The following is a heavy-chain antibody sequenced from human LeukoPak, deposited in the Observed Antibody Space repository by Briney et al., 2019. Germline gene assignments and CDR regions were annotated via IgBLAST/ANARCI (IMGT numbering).Heavy chain of an antibody. CDR2: LYYSGST. CDR1: GGSISSYY. D-gene: IGHD1-26*01. Sequence: PSETLSPTCTVAGGSISSYYWSWIRQPPGKGLEWIGYLYYSGSTHYNPSLKSRVTISVDTSKNQFTLKLSSVTAADTAVYYCAREGGSYSWGQGTLVTVSS. J-gene: IGHJ4*02. V-gene: IGHV4-59*01. CDR3: AREGGSYS.